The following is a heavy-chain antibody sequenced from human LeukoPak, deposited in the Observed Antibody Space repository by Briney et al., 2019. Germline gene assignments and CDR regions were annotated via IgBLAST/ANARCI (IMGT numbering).Heavy chain of an antibody. CDR3: ARVNYYDSSGYLNYGMDV. V-gene: IGHV4-59*01. J-gene: IGHJ6*02. Sequence: SETLSLTCTVSGGSISSYYWSWIRQPPGKGLEWIGYIYYSGSTNYNPSLKSRVTISVDTSKNQFSLKLSSVTAADTAVYYCARVNYYDSSGYLNYGMDVWGQGTTVTVSS. CDR1: GGSISSYY. CDR2: IYYSGST. D-gene: IGHD3-22*01.